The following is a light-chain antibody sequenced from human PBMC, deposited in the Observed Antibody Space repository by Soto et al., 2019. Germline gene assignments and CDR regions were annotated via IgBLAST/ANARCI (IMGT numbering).Light chain of an antibody. CDR1: SSDVGGSNY. CDR2: DVS. CDR3: CSYTSSSTLGV. V-gene: IGLV2-11*01. J-gene: IGLJ2*01. Sequence: QSVLTQPRSVSGSPGQSVTISCTGTSSDVGGSNYVSWYQQHPGKAPKLMIYDVSKRPSGVPDRFSGSKSGNTASLTISGLQAEDEADYYCCSYTSSSTLGVFGGGTKLTVL.